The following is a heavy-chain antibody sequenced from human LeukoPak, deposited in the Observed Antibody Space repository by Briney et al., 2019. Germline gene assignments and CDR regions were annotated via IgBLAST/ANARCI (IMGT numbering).Heavy chain of an antibody. J-gene: IGHJ4*02. Sequence: GSLRLSCAASGFTFSSYSMDWVRQAPGKGLEWVSSISSSSSYIYYADSVKGRFTISRDNAKNSLYLQMNSLRAEDTAVYYCARDLYSGYDFGLLGYWGQGTLVTVSS. D-gene: IGHD5-12*01. V-gene: IGHV3-21*01. CDR2: ISSSSSYI. CDR3: ARDLYSGYDFGLLGY. CDR1: GFTFSSYS.